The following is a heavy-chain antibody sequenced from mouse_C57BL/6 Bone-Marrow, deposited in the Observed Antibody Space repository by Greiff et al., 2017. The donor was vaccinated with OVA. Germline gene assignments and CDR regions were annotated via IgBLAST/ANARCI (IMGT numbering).Heavy chain of an antibody. Sequence: EVKLVASGGGLVQPGGSMKLSCAASGFTFSDAWMDWVRQSPEMGLEWVAESRNKANNHATYSAEPVKGRFTISRDDSKSSVYLQMNSLRAEDTGIYYCTGSSGLFAYWGQGTLVTVSA. D-gene: IGHD3-2*02. CDR1: GFTFSDAW. J-gene: IGHJ3*01. CDR2: SRNKANNHAT. V-gene: IGHV6-6*01. CDR3: TGSSGLFAY.